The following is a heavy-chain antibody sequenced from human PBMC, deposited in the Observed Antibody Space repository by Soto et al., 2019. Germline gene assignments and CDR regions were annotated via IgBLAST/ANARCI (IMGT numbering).Heavy chain of an antibody. CDR1: GFIFSDYG. V-gene: IGHV3-30*18. CDR2: MSYDGSKE. D-gene: IGHD6-13*01. Sequence: QVQLVESGGGVVQPGRSLRLSCAASGFIFSDYGMHWVRQAPGKGLEWVALMSYDGSKEFYGDSVKGRFTISRDKSKNTLYLQMNSLSAEDSAVYYCAKDGRTAAFDYWGQGTLVIVSS. CDR3: AKDGRTAAFDY. J-gene: IGHJ4*02.